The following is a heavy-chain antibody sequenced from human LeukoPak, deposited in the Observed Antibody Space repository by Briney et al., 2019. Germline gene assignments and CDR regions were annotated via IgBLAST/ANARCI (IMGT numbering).Heavy chain of an antibody. J-gene: IGHJ4*02. V-gene: IGHV3-66*01. CDR1: GFTVSSNY. CDR2: IYSGGST. Sequence: GGSLRLSCAASGFTVSSNYMSWVRQAPGKGLEWVSVIYSGGSTYYADSVKGRFTISRDNSKNTLYLQMNSLRAEDTAVYYCARDRGYSYGYFDYWGQGPLVTVSS. D-gene: IGHD5-18*01. CDR3: ARDRGYSYGYFDY.